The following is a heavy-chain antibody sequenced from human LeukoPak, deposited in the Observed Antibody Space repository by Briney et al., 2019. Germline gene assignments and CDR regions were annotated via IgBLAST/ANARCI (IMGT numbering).Heavy chain of an antibody. V-gene: IGHV3-23*01. CDR2: ISGGSGNT. Sequence: GGSLRLSCVASGFTFSSYAMSWVRQSPGKGLELVSGISGGSGNTEYADSVKGRFTISRDNSKSTLYLQMNSLRAEDTAVYYCAKFYDILTGYVDYWGQGTLVTVSS. CDR1: GFTFSSYA. CDR3: AKFYDILTGYVDY. D-gene: IGHD3-9*01. J-gene: IGHJ4*02.